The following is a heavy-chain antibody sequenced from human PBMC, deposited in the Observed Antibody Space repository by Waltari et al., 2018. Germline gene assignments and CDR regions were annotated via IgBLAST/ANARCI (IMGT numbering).Heavy chain of an antibody. CDR1: GFTVSSNY. CDR3: ARAMRLPMGSDY. J-gene: IGHJ4*02. Sequence: EVQLVETGGGLIQPGGSLRLSCAASGFTVSSNYMSWVRQAPGKGLEWVSVIYSGGSTYYADSVKGRFTISRDNSKNTLYLQMNSLRAEDTAVYYCARAMRLPMGSDYWGQGTLVTVSS. V-gene: IGHV3-53*02. CDR2: IYSGGST. D-gene: IGHD1-26*01.